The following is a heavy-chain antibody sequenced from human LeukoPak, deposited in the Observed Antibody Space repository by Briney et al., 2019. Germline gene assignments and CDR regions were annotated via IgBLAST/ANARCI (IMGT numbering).Heavy chain of an antibody. CDR3: ASVRRGFGESSKYYAYYYMGV. Sequence: PSETLSLTCTVSGGSISSGSYYWSWIRQPAGKGLEWIGRIYTSGSTNYNPSLKSRVTISVDTSKNQFSLKLSSVTAADTAVYYCASVRRGFGESSKYYAYYYMGVWGKGTTVTISS. J-gene: IGHJ6*03. D-gene: IGHD3-10*01. V-gene: IGHV4-61*02. CDR2: IYTSGST. CDR1: GGSISSGSYY.